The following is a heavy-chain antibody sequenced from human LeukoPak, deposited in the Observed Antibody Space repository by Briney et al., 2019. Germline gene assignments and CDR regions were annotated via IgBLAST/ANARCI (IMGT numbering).Heavy chain of an antibody. Sequence: ASVKVSCKASGYTFTNYYIHWVRQAPGQGLEWMGIINPSGGSTSYAQKFQGRVTMTRDMSTSTVYMELRSLRSDDTAVYYCARDDRRYFDWSIATGDYWGQGTLVTVSS. CDR3: ARDDRRYFDWSIATGDY. J-gene: IGHJ4*02. D-gene: IGHD3-9*01. CDR2: INPSGGST. V-gene: IGHV1-46*01. CDR1: GYTFTNYY.